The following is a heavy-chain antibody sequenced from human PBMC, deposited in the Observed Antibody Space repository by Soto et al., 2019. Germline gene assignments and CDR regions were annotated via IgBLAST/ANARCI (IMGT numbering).Heavy chain of an antibody. CDR1: GYAFPLVY. D-gene: IGHD3-22*01. CDR2: INAGNGNT. J-gene: IGHJ4*02. CDR3: ARPKDYDDCLDL. Sequence: ASGKVSCKASGYAFPLVYIHWVRQAPGQRLEWMGWINAGNGNTKYSQKFQGRVTFTRDTSANTAYMELSSLISEDTAVYYCARPKDYDDCLDLWGQGTLVTVSS. V-gene: IGHV1-3*01.